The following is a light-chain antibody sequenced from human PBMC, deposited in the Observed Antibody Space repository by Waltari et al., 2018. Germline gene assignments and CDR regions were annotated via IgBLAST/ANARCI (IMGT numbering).Light chain of an antibody. V-gene: IGLV2-14*01. J-gene: IGLJ1*01. CDR1: SSDVGGYNY. CDR3: SSYTSSSTYV. Sequence: QSALTQPASVSGSPGQSITISCTGTSSDVGGYNYVSWYQQHPGKAPKLMIYDVSKRPSGVSNRFSGSKSGNTASRTISGLQAEDEADYYGSSYTSSSTYVFGTGTKVTVL. CDR2: DVS.